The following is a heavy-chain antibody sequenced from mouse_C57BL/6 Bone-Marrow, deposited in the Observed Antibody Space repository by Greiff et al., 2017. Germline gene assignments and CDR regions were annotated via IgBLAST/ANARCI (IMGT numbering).Heavy chain of an antibody. V-gene: IGHV5-12*01. J-gene: IGHJ1*03. D-gene: IGHD1-1*01. CDR1: GFTFSDYY. CDR3: ASQRYYGSSYWYFEV. Sequence: EVQRVESGGGLVQPGGSLKLSCAASGFTFSDYYMYWVRQTPGKRLEWVAYISNGGGSTYYPDTVKGRFTISRDNAKNTLYLQMSRLKSEDTAMYYCASQRYYGSSYWYFEVWGTGTTVTVSS. CDR2: ISNGGGST.